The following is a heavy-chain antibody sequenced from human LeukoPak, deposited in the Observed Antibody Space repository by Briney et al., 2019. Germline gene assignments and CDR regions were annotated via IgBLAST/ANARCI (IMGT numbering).Heavy chain of an antibody. D-gene: IGHD1-20*01. CDR1: GGSFSGYH. J-gene: IGHJ4*02. Sequence: SETLSLTCAVYGGSFSGYHWSWIRQPPGKGLEWIGEINHSGSTNYNPSLKSRVAISVDTSKNQFSLKLSSVTAADTAVYYCARDNWSHYFDYWGQGTLVTVSS. CDR2: INHSGST. CDR3: ARDNWSHYFDY. V-gene: IGHV4-34*01.